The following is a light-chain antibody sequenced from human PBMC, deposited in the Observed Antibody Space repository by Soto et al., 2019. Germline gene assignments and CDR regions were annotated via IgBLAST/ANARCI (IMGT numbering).Light chain of an antibody. CDR3: SLSYSDSWV. J-gene: IGLJ3*02. Sequence: QTVVTQEPSLTVSPGGTVTLTCGSSTGSVTSGHYPFWFQQKPGQAPMTLIFDTSNRHSWTPARFSGSLLGGKAALTLSGAQPGDEADYYCSLSYSDSWVFGGGTKLTVL. CDR1: TGSVTSGHY. V-gene: IGLV7-46*01. CDR2: DTS.